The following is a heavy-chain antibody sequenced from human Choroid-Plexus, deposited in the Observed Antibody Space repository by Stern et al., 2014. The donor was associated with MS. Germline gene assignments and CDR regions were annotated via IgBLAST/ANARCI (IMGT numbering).Heavy chain of an antibody. V-gene: IGHV3-30*18. CDR2: VSYDGSNK. CDR1: GFTFGSCA. Sequence: VQLVESGGAVVQPGRPLRLSCVASGFTFGSCAMHWVRQAPGKGLEWVAGVSYDGSNKYYADSVKGRFTISRDNSQNTLYMQMSSLRPKDTAVYYCAKDRQYLTYFFDHWGQGSLVTVSS. D-gene: IGHD2/OR15-2a*01. CDR3: AKDRQYLTYFFDH. J-gene: IGHJ5*02.